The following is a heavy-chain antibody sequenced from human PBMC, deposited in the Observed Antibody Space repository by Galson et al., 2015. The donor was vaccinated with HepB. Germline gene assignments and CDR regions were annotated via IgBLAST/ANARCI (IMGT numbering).Heavy chain of an antibody. D-gene: IGHD1-1*01. Sequence: SLRLSCAASGFTFTNYAMSWVRQAPGKGLEWVSGISSTGASTYYADSVKGRFTISRDNSKNMLFLQMSGLRADDTAVYYCSKDKRPYIQLVESWGQGTLVTVSS. CDR1: GFTFTNYA. CDR2: ISSTGAST. V-gene: IGHV3-23*01. J-gene: IGHJ4*02. CDR3: SKDKRPYIQLVES.